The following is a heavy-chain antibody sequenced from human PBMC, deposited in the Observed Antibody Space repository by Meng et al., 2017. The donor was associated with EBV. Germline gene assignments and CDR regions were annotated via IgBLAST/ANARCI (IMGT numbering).Heavy chain of an antibody. D-gene: IGHD3-10*01. CDR2: MNPDSGDT. V-gene: IGHV1-8*01. J-gene: IGHJ5*02. Sequence: SAAVEKKRGASVKVSGKASGYTFTRYDINWVRQAPGQGLEWMGWMNPDSGDTGYAQKFQGRVTMTRDTSINTAYMDLSNLKSEDTALYYCARDVYGSGTYRSDPWGQGTLVTVSS. CDR1: GYTFTRYD. CDR3: ARDVYGSGTYRSDP.